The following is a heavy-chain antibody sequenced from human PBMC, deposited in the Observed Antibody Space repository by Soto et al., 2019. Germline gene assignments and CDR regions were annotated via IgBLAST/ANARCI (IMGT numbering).Heavy chain of an antibody. CDR3: ASSNIAAAGFYYYGMDV. CDR1: GGSISSYY. V-gene: IGHV4-59*01. J-gene: IGHJ6*02. CDR2: IYYSGST. D-gene: IGHD6-13*01. Sequence: SETLSLTCTVSGGSISSYYWNWIRQPPGKGLEWIGYIYYSGSTNYNPSLKSQVTISLDTSKNQFSLKLSSVTAADTAVYYCASSNIAAAGFYYYGMDVWGRGTTVTVSS.